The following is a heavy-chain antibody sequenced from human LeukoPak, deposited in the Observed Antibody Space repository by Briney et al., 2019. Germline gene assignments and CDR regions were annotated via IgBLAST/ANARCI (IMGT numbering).Heavy chain of an antibody. Sequence: GGSLRLSCEASGFIFSDYYMSWIRQAPGKGLEWVSYISSSSSYKNYADSAKGRFTIPRDDPKNSLYLQMNSLRAEDTAVYYCARASMRMATAGLVDYWGQGTLVTVST. J-gene: IGHJ4*02. CDR2: ISSSSSYK. CDR3: ARASMRMATAGLVDY. CDR1: GFIFSDYY. V-gene: IGHV3-11*05. D-gene: IGHD5-24*01.